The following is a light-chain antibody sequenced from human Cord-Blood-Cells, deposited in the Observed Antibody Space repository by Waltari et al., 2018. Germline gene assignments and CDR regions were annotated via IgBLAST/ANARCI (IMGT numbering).Light chain of an antibody. CDR3: SSYAGSNNLV. Sequence: QDALSKHTDGAGTPGQPGTTSRNGTMNDCGCEKDDDGYQQHPGKAPKLMIYEVSKRPSGVPDRFSGSKSGNTAALTVSGLQAEDEADYYCSSYAGSNNLVFGGRTKL. J-gene: IGLJ3*02. V-gene: IGLV2-8*01. CDR2: EVS. CDR1: MNDCGCEKD.